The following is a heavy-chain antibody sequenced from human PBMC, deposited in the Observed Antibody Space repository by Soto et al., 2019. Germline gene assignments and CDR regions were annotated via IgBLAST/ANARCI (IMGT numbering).Heavy chain of an antibody. V-gene: IGHV3-53*01. CDR1: GFTVSSNY. CDR3: ARDGPRKGYSLSLDY. D-gene: IGHD5-18*01. J-gene: IGHJ4*02. Sequence: EVQLVESGGGLIQPGGSLRLSCAASGFTVSSNYMSWVRQAPGKGLEWVSVIYSGGSTYYADSVKGRFTISRDNSKNTLYLQMNSLRAEDTAVYYCARDGPRKGYSLSLDYWGQGTLVTVSS. CDR2: IYSGGST.